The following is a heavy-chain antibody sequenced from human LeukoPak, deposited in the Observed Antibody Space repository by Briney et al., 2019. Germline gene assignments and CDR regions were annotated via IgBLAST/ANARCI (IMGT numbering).Heavy chain of an antibody. Sequence: PSQTLSLTCTASGGSISSSSYYWGWIRQPPGKGLEWIGSIYYSGSTYYNPSLKSRVTISVDTSKNQFSLKLSSVTAADTAVYYCARMLVYNSGGEAFDCWGQGTLVTVSS. CDR3: ARMLVYNSGGEAFDC. CDR2: IYYSGST. J-gene: IGHJ4*02. D-gene: IGHD3-10*01. V-gene: IGHV4-39*01. CDR1: GGSISSSSYY.